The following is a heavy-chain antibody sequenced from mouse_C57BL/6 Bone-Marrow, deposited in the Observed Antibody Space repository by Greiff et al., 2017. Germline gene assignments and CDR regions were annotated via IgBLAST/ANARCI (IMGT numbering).Heavy chain of an antibody. Sequence: QVQLQQSGAELARPGASVKLSCKASGYTFTSYGISWVKPSTGQGLEWIGEISPRSGNTLYNEKFKGKATLTADKSSSTGYMELRSLTSEDSAVYFWARRGAYYSNPWFAYWGQGTLVTVSA. CDR2: ISPRSGNT. CDR1: GYTFTSYG. J-gene: IGHJ3*01. D-gene: IGHD2-5*01. V-gene: IGHV1-81*01. CDR3: ARRGAYYSNPWFAY.